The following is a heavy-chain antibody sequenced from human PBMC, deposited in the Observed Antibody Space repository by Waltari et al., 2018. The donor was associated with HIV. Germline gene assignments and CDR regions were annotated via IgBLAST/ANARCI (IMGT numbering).Heavy chain of an antibody. CDR2: ISSSSSYI. V-gene: IGHV3-21*01. D-gene: IGHD6-13*01. CDR3: ARSREDRTAAGPYYYYYGRDV. Sequence: EVQLVESGGGLVKPGGSLRLSCAASGFTFSSYSMNWVRQAPGKGLEWVSSISSSSSYIYYADSVKGRFTISRDNAKNSLYLQMNSLRSVDTAVDYCARSREDRTAAGPYYYYYGRDVWGQGTTVTVSS. J-gene: IGHJ6*02. CDR1: GFTFSSYS.